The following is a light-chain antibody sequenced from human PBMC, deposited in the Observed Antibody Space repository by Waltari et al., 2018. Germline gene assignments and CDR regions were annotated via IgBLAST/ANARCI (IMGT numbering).Light chain of an antibody. CDR3: QHYVRLPVT. Sequence: EHVLTQSPGTLSLSPGERATLSCWTSQSVGRTLAWYQQKPGQPPRLLIYGASIRATGIPDRFSGSGSGTDFSLTISRLEPEDFAVYYCQHYVRLPVTFGQGTKVEIK. J-gene: IGKJ1*01. CDR2: GAS. CDR1: QSVGRT. V-gene: IGKV3-20*01.